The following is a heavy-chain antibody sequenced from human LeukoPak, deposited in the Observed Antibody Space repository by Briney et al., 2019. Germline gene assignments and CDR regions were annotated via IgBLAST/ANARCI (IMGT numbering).Heavy chain of an antibody. J-gene: IGHJ6*03. CDR1: GYTFTGYY. CDR2: INPNSGGT. D-gene: IGHD3-22*01. Sequence: ASVKVSCKASGYTFTGYYMHWVRQAPGQGLEWMGWINPNSGGTNYAQKFQGRVTMTRDTSISTAYMELSRLRSDDTAVYYCARDGYYDSSGTYKDYYYYYMDVWGKGTTVTISS. CDR3: ARDGYYDSSGTYKDYYYYYMDV. V-gene: IGHV1-2*02.